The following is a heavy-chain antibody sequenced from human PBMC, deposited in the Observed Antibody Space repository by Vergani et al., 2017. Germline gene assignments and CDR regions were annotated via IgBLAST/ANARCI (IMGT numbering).Heavy chain of an antibody. D-gene: IGHD2-2*01. V-gene: IGHV1-69*02. CDR3: ARQGYCSSTSCYGYYYYYGMDV. CDR1: GGTFSSYT. J-gene: IGHJ6*02. CDR2: IIPILGIA. Sequence: QVQLVQSGAEVKTPGSSVKVSCKASGGTFSSYTISWVRQAPGQGLEWMGRIIPILGIANYAQKFQGRVTITADKSTSTAYMELSSLRSEDTAVYYCARQGYCSSTSCYGYYYYYGMDVWGQGTTVTVSS.